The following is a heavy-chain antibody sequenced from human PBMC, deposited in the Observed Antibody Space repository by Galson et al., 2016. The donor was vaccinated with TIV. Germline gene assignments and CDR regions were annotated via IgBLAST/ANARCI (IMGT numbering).Heavy chain of an antibody. D-gene: IGHD4-17*01. J-gene: IGHJ4*02. CDR3: ANDYGAGYFDH. CDR2: ISSSGFS. V-gene: IGHV4-4*08. CDR1: GDSISSSY. Sequence: SETLSLTCNVSGDSISSSYWSWIRRPPGKGLEWIGFISSSGFSNYNPTLKSRVTMSVDASKKQISLRLSSVTAADTAVYFCANDYGAGYFDHWGQGAVVTVSS.